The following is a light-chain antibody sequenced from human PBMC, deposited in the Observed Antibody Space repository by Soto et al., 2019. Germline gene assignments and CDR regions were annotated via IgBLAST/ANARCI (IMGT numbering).Light chain of an antibody. V-gene: IGLV2-14*03. CDR3: SAYTGSRTYV. CDR2: NVY. J-gene: IGLJ1*01. Sequence: QSALTQPASVSGSPGQSITISCTGTSSDVGAYNFVSWHQQHPGKAPKLMIYNVYDRPSGISYRFSGSKSGNTASLTISELQGEDAADYYCSAYTGSRTYVFGTGTKVTVL. CDR1: SSDVGAYNF.